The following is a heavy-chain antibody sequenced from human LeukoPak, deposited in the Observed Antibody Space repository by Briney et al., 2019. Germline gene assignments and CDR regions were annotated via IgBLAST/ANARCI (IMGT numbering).Heavy chain of an antibody. CDR2: ISYDGSNK. Sequence: GRSLRLSCAASGFTFSSHAIHWVRQAPGKGLEWVAVISYDGSNKYYGDSVKGRFTISRDNSKNTVYLQMNSLRAEDTAVYYCAKVHLTYYYDSSGYGFQDSWGQGTLVTVSS. CDR3: AKVHLTYYYDSSGYGFQDS. CDR1: GFTFSSHA. J-gene: IGHJ5*01. D-gene: IGHD3-22*01. V-gene: IGHV3-30*18.